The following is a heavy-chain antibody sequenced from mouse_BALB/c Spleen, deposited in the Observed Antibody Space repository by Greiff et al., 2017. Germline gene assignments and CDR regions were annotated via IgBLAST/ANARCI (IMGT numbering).Heavy chain of an antibody. CDR3: ARSIRRFAY. J-gene: IGHJ3*01. V-gene: IGHV1-7*01. CDR1: GYTFTSYW. Sequence: VQLQQSGAELAKPGASVKMSCKASGYTFTSYWMHWVKQRPGQGLEWIGYINPSTGYTEYNQKFKDKATLTADKSPSTAYMQLSSLTSEDSAVYYCARSIRRFAYWGQGTLVTVSA. CDR2: INPSTGYT. D-gene: IGHD2-12*01.